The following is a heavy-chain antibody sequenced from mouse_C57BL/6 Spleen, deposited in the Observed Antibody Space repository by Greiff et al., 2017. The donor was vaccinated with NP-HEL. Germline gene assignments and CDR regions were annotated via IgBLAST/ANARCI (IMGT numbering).Heavy chain of an antibody. D-gene: IGHD1-3*01. Sequence: EVNVVESGAELVRPGASVKLSCTASGFNIKDYYMHWVKQRPEQGLEWIGRIDPEDGDTEYAPKFQGKATMTADTSSNTAYLQLSSLTSEDTAVYYCITGDNSAWFTYWGQGTLVTVSA. J-gene: IGHJ3*01. V-gene: IGHV14-1*01. CDR3: ITGDNSAWFTY. CDR2: IDPEDGDT. CDR1: GFNIKDYY.